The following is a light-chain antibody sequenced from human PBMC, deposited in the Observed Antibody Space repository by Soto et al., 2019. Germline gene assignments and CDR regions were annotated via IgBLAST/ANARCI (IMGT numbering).Light chain of an antibody. CDR1: SSNIGAGID. Sequence: QSVLTQPPSVSGAPGQRVTISCTGSSSNIGAGIDVHWYQKFPGTAPKLLIYANTNRPSGVPDRFSGSKSGTSDSLAITGLQAEDEADYYCQSYDNSLSGPVFGGGTKLTVL. V-gene: IGLV1-40*01. CDR3: QSYDNSLSGPV. CDR2: ANT. J-gene: IGLJ2*01.